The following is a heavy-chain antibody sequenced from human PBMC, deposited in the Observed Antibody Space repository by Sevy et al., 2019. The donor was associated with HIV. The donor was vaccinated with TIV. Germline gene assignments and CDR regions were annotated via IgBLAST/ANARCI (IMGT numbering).Heavy chain of an antibody. CDR3: ARYAARVIVPTAGFDS. V-gene: IGHV3-33*01. D-gene: IGHD1-1*01. CDR1: GFTFRSFS. Sequence: GGFLRLSCVASGFTFRSFSMHWVRQAPGKGLERVAAIWYDGRTERYADSVQGRFTISRDNSKKTLYLQMNSLRDEDTAIYYCARYAARVIVPTAGFDSWGQGTLVIVSS. CDR2: IWYDGRTE. J-gene: IGHJ5*01.